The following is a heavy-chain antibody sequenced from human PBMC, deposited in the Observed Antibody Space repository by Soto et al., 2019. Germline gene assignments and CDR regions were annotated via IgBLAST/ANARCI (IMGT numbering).Heavy chain of an antibody. CDR3: AKGWDVKYFDY. CDR2: IFSSGRT. CDR1: GASLLSSY. D-gene: IGHD1-26*01. Sequence: SETLSLTCSVSGASLLSSYWSWVRQPAGKGLEWIGHIFSSGRTSYNPSLKSRLTMSIDPSMNVFSLNPSSVTAADTAVYYCAKGWDVKYFDYWGRGTLVTVSS. V-gene: IGHV4-4*07. J-gene: IGHJ4*02.